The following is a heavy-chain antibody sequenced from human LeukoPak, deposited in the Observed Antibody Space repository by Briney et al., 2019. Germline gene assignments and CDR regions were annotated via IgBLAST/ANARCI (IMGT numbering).Heavy chain of an antibody. J-gene: IGHJ4*02. CDR2: IRYDGSNK. Sequence: PGGSLRLSCAASGFTFSSYGMHWVREAPGKGLEWVAFIRYDGSNKYYADSVKGRFTISRDNSKNTLYLQMNSLRAEDTAVYYCAKDHDDFWSGYYGNYFDYWGQGTLGTVSS. CDR1: GFTFSSYG. D-gene: IGHD3-3*01. V-gene: IGHV3-30*02. CDR3: AKDHDDFWSGYYGNYFDY.